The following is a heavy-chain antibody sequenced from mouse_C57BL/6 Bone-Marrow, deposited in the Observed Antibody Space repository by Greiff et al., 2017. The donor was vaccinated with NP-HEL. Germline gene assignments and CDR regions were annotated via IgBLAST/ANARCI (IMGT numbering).Heavy chain of an antibody. J-gene: IGHJ3*01. Sequence: DVKLVESGGGLVQPGGSLKLSCAASGFTFSDYYMYWVRQTPEKRLEWVAYISNGGGSTYYLDTVKGRFTISRDNAKNTLYLQMSRLKSEDTAMYYCARHPGSNYPAWLAYWGQGTLVTVSA. CDR3: ARHPGSNYPAWLAY. V-gene: IGHV5-12*01. D-gene: IGHD2-5*01. CDR1: GFTFSDYY. CDR2: ISNGGGST.